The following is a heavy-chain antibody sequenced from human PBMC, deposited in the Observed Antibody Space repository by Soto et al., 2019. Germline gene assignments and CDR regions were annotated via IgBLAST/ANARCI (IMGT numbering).Heavy chain of an antibody. CDR2: IYYSGST. J-gene: IGHJ6*03. V-gene: IGHV4-59*08. CDR3: ARLGRGTGEQLVYYYYYYMDV. CDR1: GGSISSYY. Sequence: SETLSLTCTVSGGSISSYYWSWIRQPPGKGLEWIGDIYYSGSTNYNPSLKSRVTISLDTSKNQFSLKLSSVTAADTAVYYCARLGRGTGEQLVYYYYYYMDVWGKGTTVTVSS. D-gene: IGHD6-13*01.